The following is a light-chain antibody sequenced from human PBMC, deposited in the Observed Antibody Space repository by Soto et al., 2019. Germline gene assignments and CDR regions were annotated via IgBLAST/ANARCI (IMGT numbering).Light chain of an antibody. CDR1: SRDIGGYNF. CDR3: SSYTSTSAYV. V-gene: IGLV2-14*01. Sequence: SVLTQPASVSGTPGQSITISCTGTSRDIGGYNFVSWYQQHPGKAPKLMIYGVSNRPSGVSDRFSGSKSGNTASLTISGLQAEDEADYYCSSYTSTSAYVFGIGTKVTVL. J-gene: IGLJ1*01. CDR2: GVS.